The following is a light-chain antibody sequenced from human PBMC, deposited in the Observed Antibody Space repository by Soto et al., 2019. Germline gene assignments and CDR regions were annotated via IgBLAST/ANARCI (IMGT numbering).Light chain of an antibody. J-gene: IGKJ1*01. CDR3: QQCGSSPWT. CDR1: QSVSSSY. CDR2: DAS. V-gene: IGKV3-20*01. Sequence: EIVLTQSPGTLSLSPGERATLSCRASQSVSSSYLAWYQQKPGQAPRLLIYDASSRATGIPDRFSGSGSGTDFTLTISRLEPEDFAVYYCQQCGSSPWTFGQGTKVEI.